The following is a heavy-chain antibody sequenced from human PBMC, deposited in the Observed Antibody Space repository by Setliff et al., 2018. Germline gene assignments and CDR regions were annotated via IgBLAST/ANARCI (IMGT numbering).Heavy chain of an antibody. J-gene: IGHJ4*02. V-gene: IGHV4-34*01. CDR3: ARGRNVAARLLDS. CDR2: INHSGST. CDR1: GGSFSDYY. D-gene: IGHD6-6*01. Sequence: SQTLSLTCAAHGGSFSDYYWTWIRQPPGKGLEWIGEINHSGSTKYSPSLESRVTMSVDPSKNQFSLKVTSVTAADTAVYYCARGRNVAARLLDSWGRGTLVTVSS.